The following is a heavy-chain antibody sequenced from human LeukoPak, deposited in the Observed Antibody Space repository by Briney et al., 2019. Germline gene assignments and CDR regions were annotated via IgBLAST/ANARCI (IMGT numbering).Heavy chain of an antibody. J-gene: IGHJ4*02. D-gene: IGHD5-18*01. CDR2: IYSGGST. CDR3: ARWGGYSYGYDY. V-gene: IGHV3-53*01. CDR1: GFTVSSNY. Sequence: GGSLRLSCAASGFTVSSNYMSWVRQAPGKGLEWVSVIYSGGSTYYADSVKGRFTISRDNSKTTLYLQMHSLRAEDTAVYYCARWGGYSYGYDYWGQGTLVTVSS.